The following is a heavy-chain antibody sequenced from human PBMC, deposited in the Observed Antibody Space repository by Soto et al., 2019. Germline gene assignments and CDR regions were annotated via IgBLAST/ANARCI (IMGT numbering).Heavy chain of an antibody. CDR3: ASDKSGLGAFDF. CDR1: GGSISSSSYY. V-gene: IGHV4-39*01. D-gene: IGHD3-10*01. CDR2: IYYSGST. Sequence: QLQLQESGPGLVKPSETLSLNCTVSGGSISSSSYYWGWIRQPPGKGLEWIGSIYYSGSTYYNPSLESRVSISVDTSKKQFSLKLSSVTDADTAVYYCASDKSGLGAFDFWGQGTMVTVSS. J-gene: IGHJ3*01.